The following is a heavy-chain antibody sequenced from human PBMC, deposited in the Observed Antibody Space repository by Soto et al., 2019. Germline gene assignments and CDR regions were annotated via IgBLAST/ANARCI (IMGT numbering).Heavy chain of an antibody. D-gene: IGHD3-10*01. CDR1: GFTFSSYA. V-gene: IGHV3-23*01. CDR2: LSGSGDKT. CDR3: AKDLGPGGAVVRGTINAY. J-gene: IGHJ4*02. Sequence: EVQLLESGGGLVQPGGTLRLSCAASGFTFSSYAMSWVRQAPGKGLEWVSSLSGSGDKTYYADSVKGRFTISRDNSKNTVYLQMSTLTAEDTAVYYCAKDLGPGGAVVRGTINAYWGQGILVTVSS.